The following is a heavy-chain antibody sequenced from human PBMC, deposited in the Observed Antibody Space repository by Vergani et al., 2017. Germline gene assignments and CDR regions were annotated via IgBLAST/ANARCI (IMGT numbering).Heavy chain of an antibody. D-gene: IGHD5-24*01. Sequence: EVQLLESGGGLVQPGGSLRLSCAASGFTFSSYAMSWVRQAPGKGLEWVSAISGSGGSTYYADSMKGRFTISRDNSKNTLYLQMNSLRAEDTAVYYCAKDPLRDGYPNPGIYFDYWGQGTLVTVSS. CDR3: AKDPLRDGYPNPGIYFDY. V-gene: IGHV3-23*01. J-gene: IGHJ4*02. CDR1: GFTFSSYA. CDR2: ISGSGGST.